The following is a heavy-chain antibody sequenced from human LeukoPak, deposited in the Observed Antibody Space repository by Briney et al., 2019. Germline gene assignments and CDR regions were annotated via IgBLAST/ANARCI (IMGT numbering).Heavy chain of an antibody. CDR1: GFTFSSYG. Sequence: PGRSLRLSCAASGFTFSSYGMHWVRQAPGKGLEWVAFIRYDGSNKYYADSVKGRFTISRDNSKNTLYLQMNSLRAEDTAVYYCAKAGSIHAGIAAAGTSYYYYYMDVWGKGTTVTVSS. CDR2: IRYDGSNK. D-gene: IGHD6-13*01. CDR3: AKAGSIHAGIAAAGTSYYYYYMDV. J-gene: IGHJ6*03. V-gene: IGHV3-30*02.